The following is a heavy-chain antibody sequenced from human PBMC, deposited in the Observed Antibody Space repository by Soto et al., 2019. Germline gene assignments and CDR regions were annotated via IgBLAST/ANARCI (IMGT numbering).Heavy chain of an antibody. J-gene: IGHJ6*02. Sequence: QVQLQESGPGLVKPSQTLSLTCTVSGGSISSGGYYWSWIRQHPGKGLEWIGYIYYSWSTYYNPSLKSRVTISVDTSKNQFSLKLSSVTAADTAVYYCARVGTYYYYYGMDVWGQGTTVTVSS. CDR2: IYYSWST. V-gene: IGHV4-31*03. CDR1: GGSISSGGYY. D-gene: IGHD1-1*01. CDR3: ARVGTYYYYYGMDV.